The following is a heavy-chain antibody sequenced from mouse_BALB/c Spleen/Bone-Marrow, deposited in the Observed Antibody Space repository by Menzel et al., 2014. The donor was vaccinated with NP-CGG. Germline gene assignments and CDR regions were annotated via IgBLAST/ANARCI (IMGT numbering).Heavy chain of an antibody. CDR2: FDPANGNT. CDR3: ARWLLPYGLDY. V-gene: IGHV14-3*02. D-gene: IGHD2-3*01. J-gene: IGHJ4*01. CDR1: GFNIKDTY. Sequence: EVQLQQSGAELVKPGASVKLSCTASGFNIKDTYMHWVKQRPEQGLEWIGRFDPANGNTKYDPKFQGKATITADTSYNTAYLQLSSLTSEDTAVYYCARWLLPYGLDYWGQGTSGTISS.